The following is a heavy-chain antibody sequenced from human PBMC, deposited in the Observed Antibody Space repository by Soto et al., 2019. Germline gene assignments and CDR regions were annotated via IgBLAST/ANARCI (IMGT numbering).Heavy chain of an antibody. CDR3: TRVRGITGTSYYYYGMDV. CDR1: GFTFGDYA. J-gene: IGHJ6*02. CDR2: IRSKAYGGTT. D-gene: IGHD1-20*01. Sequence: GGSLRLSCTASGFTFGDYAMSWFRQAPGKGLEWVGFIRSKAYGGTTEYAASVKGRFTISRDDSKSIAYLQMNSLKTEDTAVYYCTRVRGITGTSYYYYGMDVWGQGTTVTVSS. V-gene: IGHV3-49*03.